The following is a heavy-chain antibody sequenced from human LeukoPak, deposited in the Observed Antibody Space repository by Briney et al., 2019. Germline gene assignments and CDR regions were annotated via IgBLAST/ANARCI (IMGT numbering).Heavy chain of an antibody. V-gene: IGHV1-69*13. CDR1: GYTFTSYG. D-gene: IGHD3-22*01. J-gene: IGHJ4*02. CDR3: AMRGYYYDSSGPHFDY. CDR2: IIPIFGTA. Sequence: ASVKVSCKASGYTFTSYGISWVRQAPGQRLEWMGGIIPIFGTANYAQKFQGRVTITADESTSTAYMELSSLRSEDTAVYYCAMRGYYYDSSGPHFDYWSQGTLVTVSS.